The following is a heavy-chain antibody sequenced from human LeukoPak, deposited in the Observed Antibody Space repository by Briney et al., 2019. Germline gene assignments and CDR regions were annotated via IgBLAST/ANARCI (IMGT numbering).Heavy chain of an antibody. D-gene: IGHD2-8*01. J-gene: IGHJ3*02. Sequence: PSETLSLTCTVSGGSISSHYWSWIRQPPGKGLEWIGYIYYSGSTNYNPSLKSRVTISVDTSKNQFSLKLSSVTAADTAVYYCARDPMLSPAFDIWGQGTMVTVSS. CDR3: ARDPMLSPAFDI. CDR2: IYYSGST. V-gene: IGHV4-59*11. CDR1: GGSISSHY.